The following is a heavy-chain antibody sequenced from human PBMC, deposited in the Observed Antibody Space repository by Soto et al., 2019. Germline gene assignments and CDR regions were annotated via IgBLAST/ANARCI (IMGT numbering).Heavy chain of an antibody. CDR3: AREVLWSRYFDY. CDR1: GFIFSNSD. V-gene: IGHV3-30-3*01. J-gene: IGHJ4*02. CDR2: MSHDGTTK. Sequence: QVQLVESGGGVVQPGRSLRLSCAASGFIFSNSDMYWVRQAPGKGLEWVAFMSHDGTTKYYADSVKGRFTISRDNSKNTLYLQMNSLRPEDTAVYYCAREVLWSRYFDYWGQGTLVTVSS. D-gene: IGHD3-10*01.